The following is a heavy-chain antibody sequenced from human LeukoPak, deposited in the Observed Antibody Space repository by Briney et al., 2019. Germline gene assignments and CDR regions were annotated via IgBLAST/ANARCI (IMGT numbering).Heavy chain of an antibody. CDR2: IYHSGST. V-gene: IGHV4-39*07. CDR3: ARGQDRSNAFDI. J-gene: IGHJ3*02. Sequence: PSETLSLTCSVSGGSINTINHYWGWIRQPPGKGLEWIGEIYHSGSTNYNPSLKSRVTISVDKSKNQFSLKLSSVTAADTAVYYCARGQDRSNAFDIWGQGTMVTVSS. CDR1: GGSINTINHY.